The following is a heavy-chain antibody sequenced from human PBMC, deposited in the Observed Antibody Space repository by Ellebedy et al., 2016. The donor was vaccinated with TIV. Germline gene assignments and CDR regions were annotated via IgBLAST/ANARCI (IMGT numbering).Heavy chain of an antibody. J-gene: IGHJ4*01. CDR1: GFIFNDYE. V-gene: IGHV3-48*03. Sequence: PGGSLRLSCAASGFIFNDYEMNWVRQAPGKGLEWVSYISGSGGMIHYADSVKGRFTISRDNAKKSLFLQMNSLSPEDTAKYYCARGGTWIQTFGWFDYWGQGALVTVSS. CDR2: ISGSGGMI. CDR3: ARGGTWIQTFGWFDY. D-gene: IGHD5-18*01.